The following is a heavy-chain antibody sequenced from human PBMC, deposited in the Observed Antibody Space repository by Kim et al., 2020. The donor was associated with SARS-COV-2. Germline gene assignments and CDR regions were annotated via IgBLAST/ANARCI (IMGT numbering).Heavy chain of an antibody. V-gene: IGHV4-59*08. Sequence: SETLSLTCTVSGGSISSYYWSWIRQPPGKGLEWIGYIYYSGSTNYNPSLKSRVTISVDTSKNQFSLKLSSVTAADTAVYYCASTWIQLWSWGDAFDIWGQGTMVTVSS. CDR1: GGSISSYY. CDR2: IYYSGST. D-gene: IGHD5-18*01. J-gene: IGHJ3*02. CDR3: ASTWIQLWSWGDAFDI.